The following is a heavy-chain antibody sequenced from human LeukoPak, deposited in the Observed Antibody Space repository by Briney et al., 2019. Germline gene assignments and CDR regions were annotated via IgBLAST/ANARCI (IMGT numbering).Heavy chain of an antibody. D-gene: IGHD4-23*01. CDR1: GGSISTYY. Sequence: SETLSLTCTVSGGSISTYYWTWIRQPAGKGLEWLGRIYTTGNTNYNPSLKSRVTMSVDTSKNQFSLKLSSVTAADTAVYYCASVPYGGPRSYAFDIWGQGTMVTVSS. CDR3: ASVPYGGPRSYAFDI. J-gene: IGHJ3*02. CDR2: IYTTGNT. V-gene: IGHV4-4*07.